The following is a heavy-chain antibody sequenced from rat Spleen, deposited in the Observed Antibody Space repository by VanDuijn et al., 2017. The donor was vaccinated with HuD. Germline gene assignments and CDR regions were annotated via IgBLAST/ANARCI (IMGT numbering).Heavy chain of an antibody. J-gene: IGHJ3*01. CDR2: ISYDGSST. CDR1: GFTFSDYN. D-gene: IGHD1-4*01. Sequence: EVQLVESGGGLVQPGRSLKLSCAASGFTFSDYNMAWVRQAPKKGLEWVATISYDGSSTYYRDSVKGRFTISRDNAENTVYLQMNSLRSEDTATYYCARVGTRVSRFAYWGQGTLVTVS. V-gene: IGHV5-7*01. CDR3: ARVGTRVSRFAY.